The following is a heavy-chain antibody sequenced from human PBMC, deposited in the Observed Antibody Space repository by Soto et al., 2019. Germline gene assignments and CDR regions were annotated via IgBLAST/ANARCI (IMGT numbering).Heavy chain of an antibody. CDR2: INHSGST. D-gene: IGHD2-15*01. Sequence: QVQLQQWGAGLLKPSETLSLTCAVYGGSFSGYYWNWIRQPPGKGLEWIGEINHSGSTKYNPSLKSRVTISVDTSNNHFSLRLSSVTAADTAVYYCARIDCSGGSCYGDHWGQGTLVTVSS. CDR3: ARIDCSGGSCYGDH. CDR1: GGSFSGYY. V-gene: IGHV4-34*01. J-gene: IGHJ4*02.